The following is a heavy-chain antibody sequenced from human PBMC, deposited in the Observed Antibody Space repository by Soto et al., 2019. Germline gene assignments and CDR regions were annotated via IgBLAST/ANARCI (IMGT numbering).Heavy chain of an antibody. D-gene: IGHD3-10*01. J-gene: IGHJ4*02. Sequence: QVQLQESGPGLVKPSETLSLTCTVSGGSISSYYWSWIRQPPGKGLEWIGYIYYSGSTNYNPSLKSRFTISVATSKNQLSLKLSSVTAADTAVYYCARRYGDYFDYWGQGTLVTVSS. CDR2: IYYSGST. CDR3: ARRYGDYFDY. V-gene: IGHV4-59*08. CDR1: GGSISSYY.